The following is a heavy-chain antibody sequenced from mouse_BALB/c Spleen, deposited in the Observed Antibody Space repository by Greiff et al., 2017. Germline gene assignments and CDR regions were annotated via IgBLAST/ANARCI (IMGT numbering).Heavy chain of an antibody. V-gene: IGHV1S137*01. CDR3: ARAGRNYYGSSGFAY. D-gene: IGHD1-1*01. J-gene: IGHJ3*01. CDR1: GYTFTDYA. CDR2: ISTYYGDA. Sequence: VQLQQSGAELVRPGVSVKISCKGSGYTFTDYAIHWVKQSHAKSLEWIGVISTYYGDASYNQKFKGKATMTVDKSSSTAYMELARLTSEDSAIYYCARAGRNYYGSSGFAYWGQGTLVTVSA.